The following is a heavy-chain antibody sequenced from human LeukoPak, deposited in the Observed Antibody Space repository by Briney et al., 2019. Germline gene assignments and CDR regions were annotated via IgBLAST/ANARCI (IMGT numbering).Heavy chain of an antibody. Sequence: GGSLRLSCAASGFIFSNYAMHWVRQAPGKGLEWLMFISYDGSNKYYADSVKGRFTISRDNSKNTLYLQMNSLRAEDTAVYYCARDTYGSDYWGQGTLVTVSS. V-gene: IGHV3-30*04. CDR2: ISYDGSNK. J-gene: IGHJ4*02. CDR3: ARDTYGSDY. D-gene: IGHD3-10*01. CDR1: GFIFSNYA.